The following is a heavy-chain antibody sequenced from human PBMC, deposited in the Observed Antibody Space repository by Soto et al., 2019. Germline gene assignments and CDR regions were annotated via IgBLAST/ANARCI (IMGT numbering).Heavy chain of an antibody. CDR3: ARHKLVVVVTAINWFDP. J-gene: IGHJ5*02. D-gene: IGHD2-21*02. Sequence: QLQLQESGPGLVKPSETLSLTCTVSGGSISSSSYYWGWIRQPPGKGLEWIGSIYYSGSTYYNPSLKSRVTISVDTSKNQFSLKLSAVTAADTAVYYCARHKLVVVVTAINWFDPWGQGTLVTVSS. CDR2: IYYSGST. CDR1: GGSISSSSYY. V-gene: IGHV4-39*01.